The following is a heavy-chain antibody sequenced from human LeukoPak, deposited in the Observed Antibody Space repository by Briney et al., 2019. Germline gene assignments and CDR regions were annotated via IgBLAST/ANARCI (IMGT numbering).Heavy chain of an antibody. D-gene: IGHD5-24*01. V-gene: IGHV3-48*02. Sequence: PGGSLRLSCAAPGFTFPSYSVIWARQAPGKGLEWVSYVSSSGTTTYYADSVEGRFTISRDNGKNLVSLQMNSLRDEHTAVYYCARADRDGNKRFLDWGQGTLVTVSS. CDR3: ARADRDGNKRFLD. J-gene: IGHJ4*02. CDR1: GFTFPSYS. CDR2: VSSSGTTT.